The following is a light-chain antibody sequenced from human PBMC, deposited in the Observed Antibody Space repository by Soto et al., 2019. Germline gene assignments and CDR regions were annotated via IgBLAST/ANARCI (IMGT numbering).Light chain of an antibody. CDR3: SSFAFSNNCPYV. CDR1: SSDVGAYDY. J-gene: IGLJ1*01. Sequence: QSALTQPPSASGSPGQSVTISCTGTSSDVGAYDYVSWYQQHPGKAPKLMIYEINKRPSGVPARFSGSKSGNTASLTVSGLQAEDEAEYYCSSFAFSNNCPYVFGTGTKLTVL. CDR2: EIN. V-gene: IGLV2-8*01.